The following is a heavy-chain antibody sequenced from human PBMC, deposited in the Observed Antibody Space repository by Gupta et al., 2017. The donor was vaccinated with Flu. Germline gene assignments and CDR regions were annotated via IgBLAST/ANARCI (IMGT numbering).Heavy chain of an antibody. Sequence: QMQLQESGPRLVKPSQTLSLTYSVSGGSINVFSFFWAWIRQVPGKGLEWIGYVHSSGNTYYNPSLRSRLMMSIDTAKNEFSLEMTSLTAADTAMYYCARRGAYYFDFWGQGALVTVSS. CDR2: VHSSGNT. CDR3: ARRGAYYFDF. D-gene: IGHD1-26*01. CDR1: GGSINVFSFF. J-gene: IGHJ4*02. V-gene: IGHV4-31*03.